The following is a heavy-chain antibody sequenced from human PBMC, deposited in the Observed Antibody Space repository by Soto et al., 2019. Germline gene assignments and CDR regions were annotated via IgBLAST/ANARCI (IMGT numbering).Heavy chain of an antibody. J-gene: IGHJ4*02. D-gene: IGHD3-9*01. CDR3: ARDLKVGVLRYFDWLFPLDY. V-gene: IGHV1-18*01. CDR1: GYTFTSYG. CDR2: ISAYNGNT. Sequence: ASVKVSCKASGYTFTSYGISWVRQAPGQGLEWMGWISAYNGNTNYAQKLQGRVTMTTDTSTSTAYMELRSLRSDDTAVYYCARDLKVGVLRYFDWLFPLDYWGQGTLVTVSS.